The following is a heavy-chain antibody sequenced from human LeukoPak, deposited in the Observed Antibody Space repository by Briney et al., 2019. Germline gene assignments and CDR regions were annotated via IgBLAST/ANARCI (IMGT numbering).Heavy chain of an antibody. Sequence: GGSLRLSCAASGFTFSNYAMSWVRQAPGKGLEWVSGISGSGDSTYYADSVKGRFTISRDNAKNSLYLQMNSLRAEDTALYYCARMYNWNYGYFDYWGQGTLVTVSS. CDR3: ARMYNWNYGYFDY. V-gene: IGHV3-23*01. D-gene: IGHD1-7*01. CDR2: ISGSGDST. J-gene: IGHJ4*02. CDR1: GFTFSNYA.